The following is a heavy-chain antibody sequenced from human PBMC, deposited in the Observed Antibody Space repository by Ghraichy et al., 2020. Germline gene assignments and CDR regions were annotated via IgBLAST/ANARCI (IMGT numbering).Heavy chain of an antibody. CDR3: ATGGWCSGGSCYYYYGMDV. CDR1: GLTFSTYW. CDR2: INGDGSGT. J-gene: IGHJ6*02. D-gene: IGHD2-15*01. Sequence: GSLRLSCAASGLTFSTYWMHWVRQAPGKGLVWVSRINGDGSGTTYADSVMGRFTISRDNAKNTLFLQMNSLRAEDSAVYYCATGGWCSGGSCYYYYGMDVWGQGTTVTVSS. V-gene: IGHV3-74*01.